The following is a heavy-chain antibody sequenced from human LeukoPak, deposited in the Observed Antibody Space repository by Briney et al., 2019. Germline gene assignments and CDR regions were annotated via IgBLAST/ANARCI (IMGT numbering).Heavy chain of an antibody. CDR2: ISGSGGST. Sequence: GGSLRLSCAASGFIFSSYAMSWVRQAPGKGLEWVSAISGSGGSTYYADSVKGRFTISRDNSKNTLYLQMNSLRAEDTAVYYCAKTVDSSGYYRSYFDYWGQGTLVTVSS. J-gene: IGHJ4*02. CDR1: GFIFSSYA. V-gene: IGHV3-23*01. D-gene: IGHD3-22*01. CDR3: AKTVDSSGYYRSYFDY.